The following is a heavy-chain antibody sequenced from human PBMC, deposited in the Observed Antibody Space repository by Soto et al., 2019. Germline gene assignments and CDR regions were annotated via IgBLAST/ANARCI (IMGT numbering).Heavy chain of an antibody. CDR3: ASGQYYFDY. V-gene: IGHV3-30*03. J-gene: IGHJ4*02. Sequence: QVQLVESGGGVVQPGRSLRLSCAASEFPFSNYGMHWVRQAPGKGLEWVAHISYDGSNKHYADSVKGRFTISRDNSKNMLLLQMSSLRTEDTAVYYCASGQYYFDYCGQGTRVSVSS. CDR1: EFPFSNYG. CDR2: ISYDGSNK.